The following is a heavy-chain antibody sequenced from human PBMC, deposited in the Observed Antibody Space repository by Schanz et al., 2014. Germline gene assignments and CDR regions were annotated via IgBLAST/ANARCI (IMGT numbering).Heavy chain of an antibody. CDR2: ISSSGSYI. Sequence: EVQLVESGGGLVKPGGSLRLSCEASEFTFSSYKMNWVRQAPGKGLEWVSSISSSGSYIHYADSVKGRFSISRDNAKNSLFLQMNSLRAEDTAVYYCAREQIMAAAGLVDYWGHGTLVTVSS. V-gene: IGHV3-21*04. CDR1: EFTFSSYK. CDR3: AREQIMAAAGLVDY. J-gene: IGHJ4*01. D-gene: IGHD6-13*01.